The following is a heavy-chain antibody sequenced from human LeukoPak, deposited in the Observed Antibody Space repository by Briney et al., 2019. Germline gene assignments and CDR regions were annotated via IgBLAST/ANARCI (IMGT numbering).Heavy chain of an antibody. Sequence: PSQTLSLTCTVSGGSISSGGYYWSWIRQPPGKGLEWIGYIYHSGSTYYNPSLKSRVTISVDRSKNQFSLKLSSVTAADTAVYYCARVRMTTVTTPWFDPWGQGTLVTVSS. D-gene: IGHD4-17*01. J-gene: IGHJ5*02. V-gene: IGHV4-30-2*01. CDR1: GGSISSGGYY. CDR3: ARVRMTTVTTPWFDP. CDR2: IYHSGST.